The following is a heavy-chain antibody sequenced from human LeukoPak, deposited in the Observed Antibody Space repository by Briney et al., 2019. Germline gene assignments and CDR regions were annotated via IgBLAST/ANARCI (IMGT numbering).Heavy chain of an antibody. V-gene: IGHV3-53*01. Sequence: GGSLRLSCAASGFTVSNNYMSWVRHAPRKRLEWVSVIYTGVSTYYADSVKGRFAISRDNSKNTLYLQMNSLRAEDTGVYYCARVRPHPIIDVWGKGATVTVSS. D-gene: IGHD6-6*01. CDR2: IYTGVST. J-gene: IGHJ6*03. CDR3: ARVRPHPIIDV. CDR1: GFTVSNNY.